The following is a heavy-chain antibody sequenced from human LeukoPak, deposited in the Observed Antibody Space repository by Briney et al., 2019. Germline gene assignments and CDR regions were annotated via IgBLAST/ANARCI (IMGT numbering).Heavy chain of an antibody. CDR3: ARAGSGYEDGFDY. V-gene: IGHV3-21*01. CDR1: GFTFSSYA. CDR2: TSSSSSYI. J-gene: IGHJ4*02. Sequence: GGSLRLSCAASGFTFSSYAMSWVRQAPGKGLEWVSSTSSSSSYIYYADSVKGRFTISRHNAKNSLYLQMNSLRAEDTAVYYCARAGSGYEDGFDYWGQGTLVTVSS. D-gene: IGHD5-12*01.